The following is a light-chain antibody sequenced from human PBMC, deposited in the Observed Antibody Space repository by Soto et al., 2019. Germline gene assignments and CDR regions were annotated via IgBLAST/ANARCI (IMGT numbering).Light chain of an antibody. Sequence: DIQMTPSPSSLSASVGDRVTITCRASQGISNFLAWYQQKPGKVPKLLIYAASTLQSGVPSRFSGSGSRTEFSLTISSLQPEDVATYYCQKYNSVPLTFGGGTKVDIK. J-gene: IGKJ4*01. CDR1: QGISNF. V-gene: IGKV1-27*01. CDR3: QKYNSVPLT. CDR2: AAS.